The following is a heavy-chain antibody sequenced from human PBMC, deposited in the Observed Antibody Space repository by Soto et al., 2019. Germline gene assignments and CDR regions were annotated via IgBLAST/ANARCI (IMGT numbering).Heavy chain of an antibody. D-gene: IGHD3-22*01. J-gene: IGHJ6*03. Sequence: SETLSLTCAVSGASMNTYYWSWIRQPPGKGLEWIGYFYYSGLTNYNPSLKSRVTISLDTSKNQFSLKLSSVTAADTAVYFCARGNTHGYYYMDVWGRGTTVTV. CDR3: ARGNTHGYYYMDV. CDR1: GASMNTYY. V-gene: IGHV4-59*08. CDR2: FYYSGLT.